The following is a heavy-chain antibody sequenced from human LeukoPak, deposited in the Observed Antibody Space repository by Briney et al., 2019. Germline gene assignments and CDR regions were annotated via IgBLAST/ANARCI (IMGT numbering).Heavy chain of an antibody. D-gene: IGHD3-3*01. Sequence: ASVKVSCKASGYTFTGYYMHWVRQAPGQGLEGMGWINPNSGGTNYAQKFQGRVTMTRDTSISTAYMELSRLRSDDTAVYYCARVAAQGYHFWCGYYWNWFDPWGQGTLVTVSS. CDR3: ARVAAQGYHFWCGYYWNWFDP. V-gene: IGHV1-2*02. J-gene: IGHJ5*02. CDR1: GYTFTGYY. CDR2: INPNSGGT.